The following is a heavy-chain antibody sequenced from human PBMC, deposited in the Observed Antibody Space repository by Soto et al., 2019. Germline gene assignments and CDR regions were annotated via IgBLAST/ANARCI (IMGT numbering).Heavy chain of an antibody. Sequence: SETLSLTCAVSGGSISSGGYSWTWIRQPPGKGLEWIGYIYHSGSTYYNPSLKSRVTISVDGSKNQFSLKLNSVTAADTAVYYCARVPDVWGQGTTVTVS. V-gene: IGHV4-30-2*01. CDR3: ARVPDV. CDR2: IYHSGST. CDR1: GGSISSGGYS. J-gene: IGHJ6*02.